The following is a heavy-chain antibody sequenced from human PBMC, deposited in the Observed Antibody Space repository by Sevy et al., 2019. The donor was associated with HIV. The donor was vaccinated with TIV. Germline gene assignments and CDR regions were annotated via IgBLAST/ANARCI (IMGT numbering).Heavy chain of an antibody. Sequence: GVSLRLSCAASGFTFSNAWMTWVRQAPGKGLEWVGRIKSKTDGGTTDYAAPVKGRLTISRDDSKNTLYLQMNSLKTEDTAVYYCTTRGYYYESSGSYRKYFDLWGRGTLVTVSS. J-gene: IGHJ2*01. D-gene: IGHD3-22*01. CDR2: IKSKTDGGTT. V-gene: IGHV3-15*01. CDR1: GFTFSNAW. CDR3: TTRGYYYESSGSYRKYFDL.